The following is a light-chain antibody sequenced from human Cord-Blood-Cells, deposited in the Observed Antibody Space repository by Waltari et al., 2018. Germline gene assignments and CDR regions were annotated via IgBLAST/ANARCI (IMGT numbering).Light chain of an antibody. J-gene: IGLJ1*01. Sequence: QSALTQPASVSGSPGQSITISCTGTSSDVGGYNYVSWYQQHPGKAPKLMIYDVSNRPSGVSKRFPGSKSGNTASLTISGLQAEDEADYYCSSYTSSSTYVFGTGTKVTVL. CDR3: SSYTSSSTYV. CDR1: SSDVGGYNY. V-gene: IGLV2-14*03. CDR2: DVS.